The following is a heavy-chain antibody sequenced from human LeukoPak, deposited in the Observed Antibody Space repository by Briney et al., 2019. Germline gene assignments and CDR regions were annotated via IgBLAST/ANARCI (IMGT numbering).Heavy chain of an antibody. V-gene: IGHV3-23*01. CDR3: AKSRVEIYGGNSLDN. J-gene: IGHJ4*02. CDR1: AFAFNFYA. CDR2: INANGVNT. D-gene: IGHD4-23*01. Sequence: GGSLRLSCAASAFAFNFYAMTWVRQAPEKGLQWVSTINANGVNTYYADSVRGRFTISRDNSKDTLYLQLNSLRSEYTAVYYCAKSRVEIYGGNSLDNWGQGTLVTVSS.